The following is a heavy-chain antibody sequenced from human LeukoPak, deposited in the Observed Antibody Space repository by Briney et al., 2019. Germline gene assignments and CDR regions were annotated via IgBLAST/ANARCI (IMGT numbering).Heavy chain of an antibody. CDR3: ASGGYSYGFDY. V-gene: IGHV4-30-2*01. J-gene: IGHJ4*02. CDR1: GGSISSGGFS. CDR2: IYHNGNT. D-gene: IGHD5-18*01. Sequence: SQTLSLTCAVSGGSISSGGFSWSWIRQPPGKGLEWIGYIYHNGNTYYSPSLKSRVTISVDRSKNQLSLKLSSVTAADTAMYYCASGGYSYGFDYWGQGTLVTVSS.